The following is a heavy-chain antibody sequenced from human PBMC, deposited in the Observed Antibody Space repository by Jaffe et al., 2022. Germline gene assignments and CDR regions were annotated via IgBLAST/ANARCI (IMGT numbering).Heavy chain of an antibody. CDR3: ARAFGSSGWHEHYYFDY. V-gene: IGHV1-2*02. Sequence: QVQLVQSGAEVKKPGASVKVSCKASGYTFTGYYLHWMRQAPGQGLEWMGWIDPYSGGTNCAQKFQGRVTVTRDASISTAYMELNRLISDDTAVYYCARAFGSSGWHEHYYFDYWGQGTLVTVSS. CDR2: IDPYSGGT. CDR1: GYTFTGYY. J-gene: IGHJ4*02. D-gene: IGHD6-19*01.